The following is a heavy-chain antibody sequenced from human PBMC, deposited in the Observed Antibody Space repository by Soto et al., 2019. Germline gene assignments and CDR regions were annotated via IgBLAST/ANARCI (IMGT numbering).Heavy chain of an antibody. CDR3: ARTRGYSYGYADY. V-gene: IGHV1-18*01. D-gene: IGHD5-18*01. CDR1: GYTFTNYG. J-gene: IGHJ4*02. Sequence: ASVKVSCKASGYTFTNYGLTWVRQAPGQGLEWMGWITTNSANTNYAQNFQGRVTMTTDTSTSTAYMELRSPRSDDTAVYFCARTRGYSYGYADYWGQGTLVTVSS. CDR2: ITTNSANT.